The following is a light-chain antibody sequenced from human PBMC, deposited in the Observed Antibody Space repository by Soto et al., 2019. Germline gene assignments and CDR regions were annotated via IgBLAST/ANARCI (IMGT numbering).Light chain of an antibody. Sequence: EIPMPQSPSSLSASVGDRVTITCRASPSINSYLNWYKQKTGKAPQLLIYAASILPSVVPARFSCSGSGTDFTLTISILQPEDFATYYCQQSYSTPSTFGQATKVDSK. V-gene: IGKV1-39*01. CDR3: QQSYSTPST. CDR2: AAS. CDR1: PSINSY. J-gene: IGKJ1*01.